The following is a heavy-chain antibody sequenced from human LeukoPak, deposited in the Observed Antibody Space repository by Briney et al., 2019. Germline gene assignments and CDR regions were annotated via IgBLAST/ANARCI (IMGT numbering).Heavy chain of an antibody. V-gene: IGHV3-21*01. J-gene: IGHJ4*02. CDR3: AREVGGYSYGYDY. Sequence: GGSLRLSCAASGFTFSSYSMNWVRQAPGKGLEWVSFISSSSSYIYYADSVKGRFTISRDNAKNSLYLQMNSLRAEDTAVYYCAREVGGYSYGYDYWGQGTLVTVPS. CDR1: GFTFSSYS. D-gene: IGHD5-18*01. CDR2: ISSSSSYI.